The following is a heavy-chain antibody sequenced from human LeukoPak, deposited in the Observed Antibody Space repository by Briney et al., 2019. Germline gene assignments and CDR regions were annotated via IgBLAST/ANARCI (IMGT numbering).Heavy chain of an antibody. CDR2: IKEDGSEE. D-gene: IGHD4-23*01. CDR1: GFTFSTYW. V-gene: IGHV3-7*01. Sequence: GGSLRLSCAASGFTFSTYWMNWVRQAPGKGLEWVANIKEDGSEEYYVDSVKGRFTISRDNAKNSLYLQMNSLRAEDTAMYYCARDATNMATVVLYGFDIWGQGTIVTVSS. J-gene: IGHJ3*02. CDR3: ARDATNMATVVLYGFDI.